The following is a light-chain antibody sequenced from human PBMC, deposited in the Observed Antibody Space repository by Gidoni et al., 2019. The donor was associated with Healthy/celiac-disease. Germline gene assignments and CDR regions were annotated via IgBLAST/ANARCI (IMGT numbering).Light chain of an antibody. CDR2: DAS. V-gene: IGKV3-11*01. J-gene: IGKJ2*01. Sequence: IVLTQAPATLSLSPGESATLSCRASQSVSSYLAWYQQKPGQAPRLLIYDASNRATGIPARFSGSGSGTAFTLTISSLEPEDFAVYYCQQRSNWPYTFGQGTKLEIK. CDR3: QQRSNWPYT. CDR1: QSVSSY.